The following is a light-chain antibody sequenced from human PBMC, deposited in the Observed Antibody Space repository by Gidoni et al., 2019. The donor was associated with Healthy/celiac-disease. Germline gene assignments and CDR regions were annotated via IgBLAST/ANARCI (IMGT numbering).Light chain of an antibody. CDR2: DAS. CDR3: QQRSNWPVA. V-gene: IGKV3-11*01. Sequence: EIVLTQSPAPLSLSPGERATLSCRASQSVSSYLDWYQQKPGQAPRLLIYDASNRATGIPARFSGSGSGTDFTLTISSLEPEDFAVYYCQQRSNWPVAFGQGTKLEIK. CDR1: QSVSSY. J-gene: IGKJ2*01.